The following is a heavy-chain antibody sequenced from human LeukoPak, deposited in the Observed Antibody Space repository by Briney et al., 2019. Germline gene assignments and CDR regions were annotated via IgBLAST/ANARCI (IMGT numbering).Heavy chain of an antibody. CDR3: ARGRIATNWFDP. CDR2: MNPNSGNI. Sequence: ASVNVSCKASGYTFTSYDINWVRQASGQGLEWMGWMNPNSGNIGYAQKFQGRVTITRNTSISTAYMELSSLRSEDTAVYYCARGRIATNWFDPWGQGTLVTVSS. CDR1: GYTFTSYD. J-gene: IGHJ5*02. V-gene: IGHV1-8*03. D-gene: IGHD6-13*01.